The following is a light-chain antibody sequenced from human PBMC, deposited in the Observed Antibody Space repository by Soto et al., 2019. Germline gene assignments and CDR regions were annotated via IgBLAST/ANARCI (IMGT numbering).Light chain of an antibody. CDR1: QSVSSSY. V-gene: IGKV3-11*01. J-gene: IGKJ4*01. CDR3: QQRSNWPPV. Sequence: EVVLTQSPGTLALSRGERATLSCRASQSVSSSYLAWYQHRPGQAPRLLIYDASNRATGIPARFSGSGSGTDFTITISSLEPEDFAVYYCQQRSNWPPVFGGGTKVDIK. CDR2: DAS.